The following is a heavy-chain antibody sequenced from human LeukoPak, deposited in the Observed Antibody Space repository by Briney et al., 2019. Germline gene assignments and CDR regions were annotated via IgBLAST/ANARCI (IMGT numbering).Heavy chain of an antibody. D-gene: IGHD6-25*01. V-gene: IGHV1-18*04. CDR3: ARGGPVRPRQRIGWFDP. J-gene: IGHJ5*02. Sequence: ASVKVSCKASGYTFTGYFLHWVRQAPGQGLEWMGWISAYNGNTNYAQKLQGRVTMTTDTSTSTAYMELRSLRSDDTAVYYCARGGPVRPRQRIGWFDPWGQGTLVTVSS. CDR2: ISAYNGNT. CDR1: GYTFTGYF.